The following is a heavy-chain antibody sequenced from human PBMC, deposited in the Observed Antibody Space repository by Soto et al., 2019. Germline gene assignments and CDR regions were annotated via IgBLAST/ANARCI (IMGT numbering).Heavy chain of an antibody. J-gene: IGHJ6*02. Sequence: PGGSLRLSCAASGFTFSSYSMNWVRQAPGKGLEWVSYISSSSSTIYYVDSVKGRFTISRDNAKNSLYLQMNSLRAEDTAVYYCAREGQADNYYYYGMDVWGQGTTVTVSS. CDR3: AREGQADNYYYYGMDV. D-gene: IGHD2-15*01. CDR1: GFTFSSYS. CDR2: ISSSSSTI. V-gene: IGHV3-48*04.